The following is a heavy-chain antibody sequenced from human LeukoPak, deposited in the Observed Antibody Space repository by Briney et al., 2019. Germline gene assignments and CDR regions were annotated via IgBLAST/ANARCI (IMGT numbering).Heavy chain of an antibody. Sequence: PSETLSLTCAVYAASFSCYYWTWIRQPPGKGLEWIGEINHSGSTNYNPPLQSRVSISVDKTKNLFSVKLNSLTAADTAVYYCARRYCSGGSCYYNYWGQGTLVTVSS. D-gene: IGHD2-15*01. CDR3: ARRYCSGGSCYYNY. CDR1: AASFSCYY. CDR2: INHSGST. J-gene: IGHJ4*02. V-gene: IGHV4-34*01.